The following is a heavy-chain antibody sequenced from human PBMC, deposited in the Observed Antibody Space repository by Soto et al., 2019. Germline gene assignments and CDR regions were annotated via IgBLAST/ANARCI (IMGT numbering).Heavy chain of an antibody. Sequence: SETLSLTCSVSGGSISSYYWSWIRQPPGKGLEWIGYVYYSGNTNYNPSLKSRVTMSVDTSKNQFSLKLSSVTAADTAVYYCASASGSYDPFDYWGQGTLVTVSS. V-gene: IGHV4-59*01. J-gene: IGHJ4*02. CDR2: VYYSGNT. CDR3: ASASGSYDPFDY. CDR1: GGSISSYY. D-gene: IGHD1-26*01.